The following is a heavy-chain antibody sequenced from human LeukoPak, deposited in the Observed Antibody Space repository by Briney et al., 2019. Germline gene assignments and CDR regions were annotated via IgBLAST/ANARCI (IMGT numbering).Heavy chain of an antibody. CDR3: ARRTMIVVVDAFDI. CDR2: IYYSGST. Sequence: SETLSLTCTVSGGSISSSSYYWGWIRQPPGKGLEWIGSIYYSGSTNYNPSLKSRVTISVDTSKNQFSLKLSSVTAADTAVYYCARRTMIVVVDAFDIWGQGTMVTVSS. J-gene: IGHJ3*02. V-gene: IGHV4-39*07. D-gene: IGHD3-22*01. CDR1: GGSISSSSYY.